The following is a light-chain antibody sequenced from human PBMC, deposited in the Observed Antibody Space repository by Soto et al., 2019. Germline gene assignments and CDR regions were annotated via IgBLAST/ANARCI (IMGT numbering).Light chain of an antibody. CDR1: SSDVGGYNY. CDR2: EVS. Sequence: QSALTQPASVSGAPGQSITISCTGTSSDVGGYNYVSWYQQHPGKAPKLMIYEVSNRPSGVSNRCSGSKSGNTAPLTISGLQAEDEADYYCSSYTSSRTRLFGGGTQLTVL. CDR3: SSYTSSRTRL. V-gene: IGLV2-14*01. J-gene: IGLJ2*01.